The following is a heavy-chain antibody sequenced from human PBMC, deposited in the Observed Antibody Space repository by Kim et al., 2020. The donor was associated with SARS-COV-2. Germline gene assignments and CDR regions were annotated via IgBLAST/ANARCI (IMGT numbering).Heavy chain of an antibody. J-gene: IGHJ6*02. CDR1: GFTFSSYS. V-gene: IGHV3-21*01. CDR3: ARGSGTTGDYYYYGMDV. Sequence: GGSLRLSCAASGFTFSSYSMNWVRQAPGKGLEWVSSISSSSSYIYYADSVKGRFTISRDNAKNSLYLQMNSLRAEDTAVYYCARGSGTTGDYYYYGMDVWGQGTTVTVSS. D-gene: IGHD1-7*01. CDR2: ISSSSSYI.